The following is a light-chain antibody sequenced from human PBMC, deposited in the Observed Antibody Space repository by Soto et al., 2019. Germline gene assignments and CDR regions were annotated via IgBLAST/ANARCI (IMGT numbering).Light chain of an antibody. V-gene: IGKV3-20*01. CDR3: QQYGSALFT. Sequence: EIVLTQSPGTLSLSPGERATLSCRASQSFSSSYLAWYQQKPGQAHRLLIYGTSSRATGIPDRFSGSGSGTDFTLTISSLEPEDFAVYYCQQYGSALFTFGPGTKVDVK. CDR1: QSFSSSY. CDR2: GTS. J-gene: IGKJ3*01.